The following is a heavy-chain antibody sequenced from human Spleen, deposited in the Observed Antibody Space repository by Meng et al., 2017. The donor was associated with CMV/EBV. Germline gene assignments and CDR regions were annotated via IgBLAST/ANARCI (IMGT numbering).Heavy chain of an antibody. CDR2: ISSSSSTI. D-gene: IGHD3-22*01. CDR3: AREAYYSDSYGSHPDAFDI. CDR1: GFTFSSYS. V-gene: IGHV3-48*04. Sequence: GESLKISCAASGFTFSSYSMNWVRQAPGKGLEWVSYISSSSSTIYYADSVKGRFTISRDNAKNSLYLQMNSLRAEDTALYYCAREAYYSDSYGSHPDAFDIWGQGTMVTVSS. J-gene: IGHJ3*02.